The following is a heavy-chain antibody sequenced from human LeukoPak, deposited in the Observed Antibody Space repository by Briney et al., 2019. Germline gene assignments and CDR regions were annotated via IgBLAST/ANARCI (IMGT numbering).Heavy chain of an antibody. D-gene: IGHD6-19*01. J-gene: IGHJ3*02. CDR1: GFSFTTYW. CDR2: IKQDGSEK. Sequence: PGGSLRLSCAASGFSFTTYWMGWVRQAPGKGLEWVANIKQDGSEKYYVDSVKGRFAISRDNSKNTLYLQMNSLRAEDTAVYYCAKIAVAGTGALDIWGQGTMVTVSS. V-gene: IGHV3-7*01. CDR3: AKIAVAGTGALDI.